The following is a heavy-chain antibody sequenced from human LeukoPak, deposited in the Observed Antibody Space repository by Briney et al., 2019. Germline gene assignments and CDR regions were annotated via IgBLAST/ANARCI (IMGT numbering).Heavy chain of an antibody. CDR2: ISGSGGST. D-gene: IGHD3-9*01. CDR3: AKVLGDLTGYYNLKGFDY. V-gene: IGHV3-23*01. Sequence: PGGSLRLSCAASGFTFSSYAMRGVHQAPGRGLEWASAISGSGGSTYSADSVKGRFTISRDNSKNTLYLQMNSLRAEDTAVYYSAKVLGDLTGYYNLKGFDYWGQGTLVTVSS. J-gene: IGHJ4*02. CDR1: GFTFSSYA.